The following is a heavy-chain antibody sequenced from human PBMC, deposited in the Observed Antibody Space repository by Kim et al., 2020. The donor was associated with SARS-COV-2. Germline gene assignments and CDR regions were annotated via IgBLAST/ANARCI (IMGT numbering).Heavy chain of an antibody. D-gene: IGHD3-3*02. J-gene: IGHJ3*02. CDR1: GFTFSGSP. CDR2: IRSKANSYAT. CDR3: TRILATTLAFWDAFDI. V-gene: IGHV3-73*01. Sequence: GGSLRLSCAASGFTFSGSPLHWVRQASGKGLEWVGRIRSKANSYATGYAASVKGRFTISRDDSKNTAYLEMSGLKTEDTALYYCTRILATTLAFWDAFDIWGQGTMVTVSS.